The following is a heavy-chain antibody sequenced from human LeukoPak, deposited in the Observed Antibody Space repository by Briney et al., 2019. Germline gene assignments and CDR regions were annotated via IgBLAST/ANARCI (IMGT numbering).Heavy chain of an antibody. J-gene: IGHJ1*01. D-gene: IGHD2-2*01. V-gene: IGHV1-18*01. CDR2: ISAYNGNT. CDR3: ARDRTYCSSTNCYSGYFQY. Sequence: ASVKVSCKASGYTFTTYGINWVRQAPGQGLEWMGWISAYNGNTNYAQKLQGRVTMTTDTSTSTAYMELRSLGSDDTAVYYCARDRTYCSSTNCYSGYFQYWGQGTLVTVSS. CDR1: GYTFTTYG.